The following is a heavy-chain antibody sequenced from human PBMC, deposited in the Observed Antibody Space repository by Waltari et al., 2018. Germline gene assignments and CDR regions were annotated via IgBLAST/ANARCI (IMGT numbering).Heavy chain of an antibody. CDR1: GGSISSYY. Sequence: QVQLQESGPGLVKPSETLSLTCTVSGGSISSYYWSWIRQPPGKGLEWIGYIYYSGSTNYNPSLQSRVTISVDTSKNQFSLKLSSVTAADTAVYYCARASPFYDILTGYQYSAPDYWGQGTLVIVSS. J-gene: IGHJ4*02. D-gene: IGHD3-9*01. CDR2: IYYSGST. CDR3: ARASPFYDILTGYQYSAPDY. V-gene: IGHV4-59*01.